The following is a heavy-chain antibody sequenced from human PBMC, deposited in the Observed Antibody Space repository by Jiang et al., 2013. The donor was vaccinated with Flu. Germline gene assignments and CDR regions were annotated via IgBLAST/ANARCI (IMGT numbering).Heavy chain of an antibody. CDR1: GYSFTSYW. CDR2: IDPSDSYT. CDR3: ARHLRHSGYDWYTIAVAGETDY. D-gene: IGHD5-12*01. V-gene: IGHV5-10-1*01. J-gene: IGHJ4*02. Sequence: GAEVKKPGESLRISCKGSGYSFTSYWISWVRQMPGKGLEWMGRIDPSDSYTNYSPSFQGHVTISADKSISTAYLQWSSLKASDTAMYYCARHLRHSGYDWYTIAVAGETDYWGQGTLVTVSS.